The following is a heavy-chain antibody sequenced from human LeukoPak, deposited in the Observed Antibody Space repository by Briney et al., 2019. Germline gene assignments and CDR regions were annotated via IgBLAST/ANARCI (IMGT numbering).Heavy chain of an antibody. Sequence: GGSLRLSRAASGFTFSSYAMSWVRQAPGKGLEWVSAISGSGGSTYYADSVKGRFTISRDNSKNTLYLQMYSLRAEDTAVYYCAKDDEQQLVWDYWGQGTLVTVSS. J-gene: IGHJ4*02. V-gene: IGHV3-23*01. CDR1: GFTFSSYA. D-gene: IGHD6-13*01. CDR2: ISGSGGST. CDR3: AKDDEQQLVWDY.